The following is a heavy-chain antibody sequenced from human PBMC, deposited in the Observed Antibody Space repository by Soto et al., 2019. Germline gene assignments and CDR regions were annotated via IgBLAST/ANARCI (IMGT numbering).Heavy chain of an antibody. CDR3: ARQGRRDVGAFDI. Sequence: SETLSLTCTVSGGSISSSSYYWGWIRQPPGKGLEWIGSIYYSGSTYYNPSLKSRVTISVDTSKNQFSLKLSSVTAADTAVYYCARQGRRDVGAFDIWGQGTMVTVSS. CDR1: GGSISSSSYY. D-gene: IGHD1-26*01. V-gene: IGHV4-39*01. CDR2: IYYSGST. J-gene: IGHJ3*02.